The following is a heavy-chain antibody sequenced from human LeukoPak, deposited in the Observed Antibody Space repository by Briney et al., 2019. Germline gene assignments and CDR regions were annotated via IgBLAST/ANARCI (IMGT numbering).Heavy chain of an antibody. Sequence: SVKVSCKASGGTFSSYAISWVRQAPGQGLEWMGGIIPIFGTANYAQKFQGRVTITADESTSTAYMELSSLRSEDTAVYYCATSGIGYSSSWYPDYWGQGTLVTVSS. CDR3: ATSGIGYSSSWYPDY. D-gene: IGHD6-13*01. V-gene: IGHV1-69*13. CDR1: GGTFSSYA. CDR2: IIPIFGTA. J-gene: IGHJ4*02.